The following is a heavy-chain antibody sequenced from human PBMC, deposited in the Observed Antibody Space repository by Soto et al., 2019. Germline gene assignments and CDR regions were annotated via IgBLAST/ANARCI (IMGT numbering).Heavy chain of an antibody. CDR3: AAEYGGNSA. Sequence: QVQLVQSGAEVKKPGSSVKVYCKASGGTFSSYTISWVRQAPGQGLEWMGRIIPILGIANYAQKFQGRVTITADKSTSTSYMELSSLRSEDTAVYYCAAEYGGNSAWGQGTLVTVSS. CDR1: GGTFSSYT. D-gene: IGHD4-17*01. CDR2: IIPILGIA. J-gene: IGHJ4*02. V-gene: IGHV1-69*02.